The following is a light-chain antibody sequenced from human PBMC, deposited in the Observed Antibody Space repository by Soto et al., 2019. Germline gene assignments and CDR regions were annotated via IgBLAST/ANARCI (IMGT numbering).Light chain of an antibody. V-gene: IGKV3-15*01. CDR2: GAS. J-gene: IGKJ2*01. CDR1: QSVTSN. Sequence: EIVMTQSPATLSVSPGERASLSCRASQSVTSNLAWYQQRPGQAPRLLIYGASTRASGVPARFSGSGSGTEFTLNISSLQSEDFAVYCCQQYDNWPPYTFGQGNKLEVK. CDR3: QQYDNWPPYT.